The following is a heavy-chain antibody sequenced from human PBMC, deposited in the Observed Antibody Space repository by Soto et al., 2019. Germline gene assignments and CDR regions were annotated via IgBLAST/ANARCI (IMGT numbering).Heavy chain of an antibody. J-gene: IGHJ4*02. Sequence: PGGSLRLSCAASGFTFINTGMSWVRQAPGQGLEWVSAITGNGDTTYYADSVKGRFTISRDNAKSTLYLQMNSLRAEDTAVYYCAKIDDYFDYWGQGTRVTVSS. CDR2: ITGNGDTT. CDR1: GFTFINTG. CDR3: AKIDDYFDY. V-gene: IGHV3-23*01.